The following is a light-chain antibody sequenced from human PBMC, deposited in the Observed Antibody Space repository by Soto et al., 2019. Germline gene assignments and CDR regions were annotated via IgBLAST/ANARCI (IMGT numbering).Light chain of an antibody. Sequence: QSVLTQPASVSGSPGQSITISCTGTSSDVGGYNYVSWYQQHPGKAPKLMIHEVSNRPSGVSNRFSGSKSGNTASLTISGLQAEDEADYYCGSWDSSLSAYVFGTGTKLTVL. CDR3: GSWDSSLSAYV. CDR1: SSDVGGYNY. J-gene: IGLJ1*01. CDR2: EVS. V-gene: IGLV2-14*01.